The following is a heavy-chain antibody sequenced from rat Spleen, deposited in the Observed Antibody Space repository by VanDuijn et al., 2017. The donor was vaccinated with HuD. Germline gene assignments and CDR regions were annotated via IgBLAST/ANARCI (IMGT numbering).Heavy chain of an antibody. Sequence: EVQLVESGGGLVQPGRSLKLSCAASGFTFSDYNMAWVRQAPKKGLELVASIIYDGSRTYYRDSVKGRFTISRDNAQSTLYLQMDSLRSEDTASYYCTRQHYSAPFDYWGQGVMVTVSS. J-gene: IGHJ2*01. CDR1: GFTFSDYN. CDR3: TRQHYSAPFDY. CDR2: IIYDGSRT. V-gene: IGHV5S10*01. D-gene: IGHD1-1*01.